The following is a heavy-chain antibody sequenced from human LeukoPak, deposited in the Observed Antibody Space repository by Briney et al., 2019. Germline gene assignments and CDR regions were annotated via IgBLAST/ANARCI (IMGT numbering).Heavy chain of an antibody. CDR1: GGSISSDGYD. V-gene: IGHV4-31*03. Sequence: SETLSLTCTVSGGSISSDGYDWRWIRQHPGKGLEWIVYIYYSGSTYYNPSLKSRVTISVDTSKNQFSLKVSSVTAADTAVYYSARHLGSGNNWFAPWGEGTLVTVSS. CDR2: IYYSGST. CDR3: ARHLGSGNNWFAP. J-gene: IGHJ5*02. D-gene: IGHD3-10*02.